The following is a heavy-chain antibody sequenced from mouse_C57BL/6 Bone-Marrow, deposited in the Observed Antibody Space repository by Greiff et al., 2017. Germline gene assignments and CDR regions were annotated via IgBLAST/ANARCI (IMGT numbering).Heavy chain of an antibody. J-gene: IGHJ4*01. CDR3: ARDDYGAMDY. D-gene: IGHD1-2*01. V-gene: IGHV7-1*01. CDR1: GFTFSDFY. Sequence: VESGGGLVQSGRSLRLSCATSGFTFSDFYMEWVRQAPGKGLEWIAASRNKANDYTTEYSASVKGRFIVSRDTSQSILYLQMNALRADDTSIYYCARDDYGAMDYWGQGTSVTVSS. CDR2: SRNKANDYTT.